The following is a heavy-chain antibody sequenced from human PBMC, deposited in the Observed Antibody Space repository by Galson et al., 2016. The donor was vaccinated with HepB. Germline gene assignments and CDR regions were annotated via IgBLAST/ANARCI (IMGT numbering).Heavy chain of an antibody. J-gene: IGHJ4*02. Sequence: SLRLSCAVSRFSFSDYAMSWVRQGPGKRLEWVSTISSDGDNKHYLDSVKGRFTVSRDNSKNTLDLQMNSLRAEDTAVYYCTNDVGLVMFGLWGRGTLVTVSS. CDR2: ISSDGDNK. CDR3: TNDVGLVMFGL. CDR1: RFSFSDYA. D-gene: IGHD2/OR15-2a*01. V-gene: IGHV3-23*01.